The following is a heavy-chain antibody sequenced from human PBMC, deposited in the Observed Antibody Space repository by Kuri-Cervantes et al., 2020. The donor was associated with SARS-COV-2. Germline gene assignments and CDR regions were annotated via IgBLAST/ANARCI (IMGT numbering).Heavy chain of an antibody. CDR3: TTDFSGGSVIVVVNDAFDI. CDR2: IKSKTDGGTT. V-gene: IGHV3-15*01. CDR1: GFTFSNAW. J-gene: IGHJ3*02. D-gene: IGHD3-22*01. Sequence: GGSLRLSCAASGFTFSNAWMSWVRQAPGKGLEWVGRIKSKTDGGTTDYAAPVKGRFTISRDDSKNTLYLQMNSLKTEDTAVYYCTTDFSGGSVIVVVNDAFDIWGQGTMVTVSS.